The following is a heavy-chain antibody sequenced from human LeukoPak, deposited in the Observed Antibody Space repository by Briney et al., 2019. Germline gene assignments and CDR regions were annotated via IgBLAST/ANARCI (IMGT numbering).Heavy chain of an antibody. Sequence: GGSLRLSCAASGFTFSSYGMHWVRQAPGKGLEWVGVIWYDGSNKYYADSVKGRFTISRDNSKNTLYLQMNSLRAEDTAVHYCARDYGDDILTGYTPNWFDPWGQGTLVTVSS. CDR1: GFTFSSYG. J-gene: IGHJ5*02. CDR3: ARDYGDDILTGYTPNWFDP. V-gene: IGHV3-33*01. CDR2: IWYDGSNK. D-gene: IGHD3-9*01.